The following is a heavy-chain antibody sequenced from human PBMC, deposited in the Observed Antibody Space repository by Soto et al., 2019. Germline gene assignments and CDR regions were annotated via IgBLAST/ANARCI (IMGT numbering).Heavy chain of an antibody. CDR1: GGSFSGYY. D-gene: IGHD2-15*01. CDR2: INHSGST. V-gene: IGHV4-34*01. Sequence: SDTLSLTCAVYGGSFSGYYWSWIRQPPGKGLEWIGEINHSGSTNYNPSLKSRVTISVDTSKNQFSLKLSSVTAADTAVYYCARGVRGGRYYDGMDVWGQGTTVT. J-gene: IGHJ6*02. CDR3: ARGVRGGRYYDGMDV.